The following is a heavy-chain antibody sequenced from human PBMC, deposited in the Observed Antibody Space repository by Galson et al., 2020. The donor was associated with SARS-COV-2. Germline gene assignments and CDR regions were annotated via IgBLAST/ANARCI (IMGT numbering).Heavy chain of an antibody. CDR3: VRDRPGVHGMDV. J-gene: IGHJ6*02. V-gene: IGHV4-39*07. D-gene: IGHD6-6*01. CDR2: ISFSGST. Sequence: SETLSITCSVSGVSIISTGSYWCWIRQPPGKVLEWIGTISFSGSTYYNASLKSRLSISLDTSKNQPSLRLTSVTAADTAVYYCVRDRPGVHGMDVWGQGTTVIVSS. CDR1: GVSIISTGSY.